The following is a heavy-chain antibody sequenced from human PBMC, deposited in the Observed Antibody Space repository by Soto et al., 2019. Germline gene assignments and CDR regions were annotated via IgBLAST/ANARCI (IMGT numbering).Heavy chain of an antibody. J-gene: IGHJ4*02. Sequence: SVKVSCTASGVTFNKYAIDWVRQAPGQGLEWMGGITPLFGTPNYAQRFQGRVTISADEVTSAAYMELRSLRSDDTGVYYCARQFDYDTSGYYYPYWGQGTLVTVSS. D-gene: IGHD3-22*01. CDR1: GVTFNKYA. V-gene: IGHV1-69*13. CDR2: ITPLFGTP. CDR3: ARQFDYDTSGYYYPY.